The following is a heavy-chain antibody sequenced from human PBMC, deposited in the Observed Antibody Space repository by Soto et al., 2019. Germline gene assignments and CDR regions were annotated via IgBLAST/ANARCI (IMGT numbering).Heavy chain of an antibody. J-gene: IGHJ4*02. Sequence: SSETLSLTCTVSGGSISSAGYYWNWIRQHPGKGLEWIGHIYYSGSTDYNPSLNSRVTISVDTSKNQFSLKLSSVTAADTAVYYCSCVLYYYDSXGYFDDYWGQGTLVTVSS. CDR3: SCVLYYYDSXGYFDDY. CDR2: IYYSGST. D-gene: IGHD3-22*01. V-gene: IGHV4-31*03. CDR1: GGSISSAGYY.